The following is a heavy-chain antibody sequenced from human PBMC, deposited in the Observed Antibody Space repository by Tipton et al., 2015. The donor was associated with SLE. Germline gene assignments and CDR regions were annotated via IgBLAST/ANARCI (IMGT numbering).Heavy chain of an antibody. CDR2: INQSGST. D-gene: IGHD6-13*01. J-gene: IGHJ4*02. Sequence: TLSLTCAVYGGSFSGYYWSWIRQPPGKGREWIGEINQSGSTNYNPSLKSRVTISVDTSKNQFSLKLSSVTAADTAVYYCAREGIAAAGLWGQRTLVTVSS. CDR3: AREGIAAAGL. CDR1: GGSFSGYY. V-gene: IGHV4-34*01.